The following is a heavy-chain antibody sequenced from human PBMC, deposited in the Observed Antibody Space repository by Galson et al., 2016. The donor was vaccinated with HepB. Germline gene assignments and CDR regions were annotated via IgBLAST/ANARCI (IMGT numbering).Heavy chain of an antibody. CDR2: FSGSGCSGGTT. Sequence: SLRLSCAASGFRFSNYAMSWVRQAPGKGLEWVSVFSGSGCSGGTTHYADSAEGRFTISRDDSKNTLHLQMNSLRAEDTAVYYCAKLSGSNGYDVIDFWGQGTMVTVS. CDR1: GFRFSNYA. J-gene: IGHJ3*01. D-gene: IGHD1-26*01. V-gene: IGHV3-23*01. CDR3: AKLSGSNGYDVIDF.